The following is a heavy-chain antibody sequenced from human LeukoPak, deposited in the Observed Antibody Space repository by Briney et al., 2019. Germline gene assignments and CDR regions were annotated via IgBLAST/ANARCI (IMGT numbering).Heavy chain of an antibody. D-gene: IGHD4-17*01. Sequence: ASVKVSCKASGYTFTGYYMHWVRQAPGQGPEWMGWINPNSGGTNYAQKFQGRVTMTRDTSISTAYMELSRLRSDDTAVYYCARDQSATVTPYYYYYGMDVWGQGTTVTVSS. V-gene: IGHV1-2*02. J-gene: IGHJ6*02. CDR1: GYTFTGYY. CDR3: ARDQSATVTPYYYYYGMDV. CDR2: INPNSGGT.